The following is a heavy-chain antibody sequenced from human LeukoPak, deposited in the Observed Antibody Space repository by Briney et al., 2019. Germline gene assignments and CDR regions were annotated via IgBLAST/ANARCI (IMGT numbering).Heavy chain of an antibody. CDR3: ARDKGGRYDSRAHDAPFDY. CDR2: IIPIFGTA. V-gene: IGHV1-69*05. D-gene: IGHD3-22*01. CDR1: GGTSTTYA. Sequence: SVKVSCKASGGTSTTYAINWVRQAPGQGLEWMGGIIPIFGTANYAQKFQGRVTITTDESTSTAYMELSSLRSEDTAVYYCARDKGGRYDSRAHDAPFDYWGQGTLVTVSS. J-gene: IGHJ4*02.